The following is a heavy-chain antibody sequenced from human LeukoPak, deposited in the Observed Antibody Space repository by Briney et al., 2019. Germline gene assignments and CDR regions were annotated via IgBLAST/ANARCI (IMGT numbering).Heavy chain of an antibody. J-gene: IGHJ6*02. Sequence: PGGSLRLSCAASGFTVSSNYMSWVRQAPGKGLEWVSVIYSGGSTYYADSVKGRFAISRDNSKNTLDLQMNSLRAEDTAIYYCAKSFHSSGWFYYYGMDVWGQGTTVTVSS. D-gene: IGHD6-19*01. CDR2: IYSGGST. V-gene: IGHV3-53*01. CDR3: AKSFHSSGWFYYYGMDV. CDR1: GFTVSSNY.